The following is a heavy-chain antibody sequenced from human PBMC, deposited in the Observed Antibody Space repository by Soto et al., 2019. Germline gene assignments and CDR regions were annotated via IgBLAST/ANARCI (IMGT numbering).Heavy chain of an antibody. Sequence: EVQLVESGGGLAQPGGSLRLSCAASGLTFSSYWMTWVRQAPGRGLEWVANIKQDGSEKYYVDSVKGRFTISRDNAKNSLYLQMNNLRVGDTAVYYCARGEAIGDDPWGHGTRVTVSS. V-gene: IGHV3-7*01. CDR2: IKQDGSEK. CDR3: ARGEAIGDDP. D-gene: IGHD3-10*01. CDR1: GLTFSSYW. J-gene: IGHJ5*02.